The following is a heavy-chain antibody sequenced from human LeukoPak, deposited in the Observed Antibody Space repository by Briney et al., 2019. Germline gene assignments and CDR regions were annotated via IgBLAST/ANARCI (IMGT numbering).Heavy chain of an antibody. J-gene: IGHJ6*03. Sequence: GGSLRLSCAASGFTFSSYSMNWVRQAPGKGLEWVSSISSGSSYIYYADSVKGRFTISRDNAKNSLYLQMNSLRAEDTAVYYCARAAGYSSSWYELGPPNYYYYMDVWGKGTTVTVSS. CDR3: ARAAGYSSSWYELGPPNYYYYMDV. CDR2: ISSGSSYI. CDR1: GFTFSSYS. V-gene: IGHV3-21*04. D-gene: IGHD6-13*01.